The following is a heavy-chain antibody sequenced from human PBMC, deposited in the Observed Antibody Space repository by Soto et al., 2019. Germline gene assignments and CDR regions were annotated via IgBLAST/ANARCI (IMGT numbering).Heavy chain of an antibody. CDR3: ARDLKFGQADY. D-gene: IGHD3-10*01. CDR2: IYTSGST. Sequence: SETLSLTFTVSGGSIISYYWTWIRQPSGKGLEWIGRIYTSGSTNYNPSLKSRVTLSVDTSKKQFSLKLISVTTADTAVYYCARDLKFGQADYWGQGSQVTVSS. J-gene: IGHJ4*02. CDR1: GGSIISYY. V-gene: IGHV4-4*07.